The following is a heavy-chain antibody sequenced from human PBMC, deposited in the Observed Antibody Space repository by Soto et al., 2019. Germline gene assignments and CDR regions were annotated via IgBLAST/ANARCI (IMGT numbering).Heavy chain of an antibody. Sequence: PGGSLRLSCAASGFTFGSYGMHWVRQAPGKGLEWVAVIWYDGSNKYYADSVKGRFTISRDNSKNTLYLQMNSLRAEDTAVYYCARDRHYYDSSGPRDYWGQGTLVTVSS. J-gene: IGHJ4*02. CDR1: GFTFGSYG. CDR2: IWYDGSNK. D-gene: IGHD3-22*01. V-gene: IGHV3-33*01. CDR3: ARDRHYYDSSGPRDY.